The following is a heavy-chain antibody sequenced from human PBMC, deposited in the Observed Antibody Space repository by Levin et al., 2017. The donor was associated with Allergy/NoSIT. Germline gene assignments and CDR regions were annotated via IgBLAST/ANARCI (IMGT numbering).Heavy chain of an antibody. CDR2: INHSGST. CDR1: GGSFSGYY. V-gene: IGHV4-34*01. Sequence: SETLSLTCAVYGGSFSGYYWSWTRQPPGKGLEWIGEINHSGSTNYNPSLKSRVTISVDTSKNQFSLKLSSVTAADTAVYDCARGLHRTTDYFDYWGQGTLVTVSS. CDR3: ARGLHRTTDYFDY. J-gene: IGHJ4*02. D-gene: IGHD1-1*01.